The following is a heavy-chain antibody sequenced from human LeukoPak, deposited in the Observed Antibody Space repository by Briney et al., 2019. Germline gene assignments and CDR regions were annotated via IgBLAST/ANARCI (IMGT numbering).Heavy chain of an antibody. CDR2: ISGSGGST. V-gene: IGHV3-23*01. CDR1: GFTFSSYA. CDR3: AKVSVWYTKGSYGY. Sequence: GASLRVSCAASGFTFSSYAMSWVRQAPGKGLEWVSAISGSGGSTYYAVSVKGRFTISRDNSKNTLYLQMNSLRAEDTAVYYCAKVSVWYTKGSYGYWGQGTLVTVSS. D-gene: IGHD3-16*01. J-gene: IGHJ4*02.